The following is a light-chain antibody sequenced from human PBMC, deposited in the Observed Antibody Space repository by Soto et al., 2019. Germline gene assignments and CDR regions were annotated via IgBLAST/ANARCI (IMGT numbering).Light chain of an antibody. J-gene: IGKJ1*01. V-gene: IGKV1-5*01. CDR3: QQYRSYWT. Sequence: PMTQSPSSLSESVGDRFPLTCQASQNINNYLNWYQQKPGKAPKLLISDASSLETGVPSRFSGSGSGTEFTLTINSLQPDDFATYYCQQYRSYWTFGQGTKVDIK. CDR2: DAS. CDR1: QNINNY.